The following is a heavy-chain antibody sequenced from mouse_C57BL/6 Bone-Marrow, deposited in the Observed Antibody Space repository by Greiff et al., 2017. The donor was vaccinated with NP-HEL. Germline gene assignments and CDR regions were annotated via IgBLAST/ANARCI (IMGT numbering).Heavy chain of an antibody. D-gene: IGHD3-1*01. J-gene: IGHJ2*01. CDR1: GFTFSSYG. CDR2: ISSGGSYT. Sequence: EVMLVESGGDLVKPGGSLKLSCAASGFTFSSYGMSWVRQTPDKRLEWVATISSGGSYTYYPDSVKGRFTISRDNAKNTLYLQMSSLKSEDTAMYYCARHSGLYFDYWGQGTTLTVSS. CDR3: ARHSGLYFDY. V-gene: IGHV5-6*01.